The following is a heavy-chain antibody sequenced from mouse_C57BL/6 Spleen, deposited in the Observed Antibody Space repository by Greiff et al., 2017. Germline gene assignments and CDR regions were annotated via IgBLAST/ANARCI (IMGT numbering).Heavy chain of an antibody. CDR2: LDPSDSYT. J-gene: IGHJ3*01. CDR1: GYTFTSYW. V-gene: IGHV1-69*01. D-gene: IGHD3-2*02. Sequence: VQLQQPGAELVMPGASVKLSCKASGYTFTSYWMHWVKQRPGQGLEWIGELDPSDSYTNYNQKFKGKSTLTVDKSSSTAYMQLSSLTSEDSAVYYCARQLRLPWFAYWGQGTLVTVSA. CDR3: ARQLRLPWFAY.